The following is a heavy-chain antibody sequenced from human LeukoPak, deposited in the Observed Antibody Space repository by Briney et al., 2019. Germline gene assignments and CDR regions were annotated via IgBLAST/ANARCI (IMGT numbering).Heavy chain of an antibody. J-gene: IGHJ4*02. CDR1: GFTFSSYA. V-gene: IGHV3-23*01. CDR3: AKDARRGELRRYYFDY. Sequence: PGGSLRLSCAASGFTFSSYAMSWVRQAPGKGLEWVSTISGSGGSTYYADSVKGRFTISRDNSKNTLYLQMNSLRAEDTAVYYCAKDARRGELRRYYFDYWGQGTLVTVSS. CDR2: ISGSGGST. D-gene: IGHD1-26*01.